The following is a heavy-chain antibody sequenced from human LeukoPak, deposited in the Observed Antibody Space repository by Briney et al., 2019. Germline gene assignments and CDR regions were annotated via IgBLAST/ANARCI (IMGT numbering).Heavy chain of an antibody. J-gene: IGHJ4*02. CDR2: ISVQNGNI. V-gene: IGHV1-18*01. CDR1: GYNYATSG. D-gene: IGHD1-26*01. CDR3: ARDSGSYWNYFDY. Sequence: EASVKVSCKTSGYNYATSGISWVRQAPGQGLEWMGWISVQNGNIKYAQKFQGRVSLTTDTSTTSVYMELRSLTAEDTALYYCARDSGSYWNYFDYWGQGTLVTVSS.